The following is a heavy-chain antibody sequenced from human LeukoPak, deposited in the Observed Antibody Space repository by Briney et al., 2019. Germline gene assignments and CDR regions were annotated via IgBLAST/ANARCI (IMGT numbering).Heavy chain of an antibody. CDR1: GGSISSGGYY. CDR3: ARGRPLGMDV. V-gene: IGHV4-31*03. Sequence: SETLSLTCTVSGGSISSGGYYWSWIRQHPGKGLEWIGYTYYSGSTYYNPSLKSRVTISVDTSKNQFSLKLSSVTAADTAVYYCARGRPLGMDVWGQGTTVTVSS. CDR2: TYYSGST. J-gene: IGHJ6*02.